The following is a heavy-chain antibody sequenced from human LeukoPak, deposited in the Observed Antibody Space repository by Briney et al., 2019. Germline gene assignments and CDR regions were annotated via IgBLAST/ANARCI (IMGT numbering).Heavy chain of an antibody. CDR1: GFTFSNAW. J-gene: IGHJ6*02. CDR2: ISSSSSYI. D-gene: IGHD4-17*01. Sequence: GGSLRLSCAASGFTFSNAWMSWVRQAPGKGLEWVSSISSSSSYIYYADSVKGRFTISRDNAKNSLYLQMNSLRAEDTAVYYCARDNYDYGDYGSYYGMDVWGQGTTVTVSS. V-gene: IGHV3-21*01. CDR3: ARDNYDYGDYGSYYGMDV.